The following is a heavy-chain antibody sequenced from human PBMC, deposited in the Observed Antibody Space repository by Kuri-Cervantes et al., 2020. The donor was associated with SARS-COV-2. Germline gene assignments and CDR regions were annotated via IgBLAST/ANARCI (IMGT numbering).Heavy chain of an antibody. J-gene: IGHJ4*02. CDR2: ISSNGGST. D-gene: IGHD2-15*01. Sequence: GGSLRLSCSASGFTFSSYAMHWVRQAPGKGLEYVSAISSNGGSTYYADSVKGRFTISRDNSNNTLYLQMNSLRGEDTAVYYCAKLFGVVVAGTLDYWGQGTLVTVSS. V-gene: IGHV3-64*04. CDR3: AKLFGVVVAGTLDY. CDR1: GFTFSSYA.